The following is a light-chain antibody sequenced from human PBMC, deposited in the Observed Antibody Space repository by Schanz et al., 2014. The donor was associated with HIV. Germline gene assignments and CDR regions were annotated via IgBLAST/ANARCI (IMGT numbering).Light chain of an antibody. CDR1: SSNVGAGFD. CDR2: TND. J-gene: IGLJ7*01. CDR3: ASWDFRLNGPV. Sequence: QSVLTQPPSVSGAPGQRVTIPCSGSSSNVGAGFDVHWYQQALGKAPTLLIYTNDNRPSGVPDRYSGSKSGTSASLDISGLHPDDEADYYCASWDFRLNGPVFGGGTQLTVL. V-gene: IGLV1-40*01.